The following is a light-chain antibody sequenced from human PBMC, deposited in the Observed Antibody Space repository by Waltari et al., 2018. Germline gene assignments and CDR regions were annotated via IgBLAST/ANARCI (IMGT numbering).Light chain of an antibody. CDR3: QQYNNWPLT. CDR1: QSVSSN. V-gene: IGKV3-15*01. J-gene: IGKJ4*01. CDR2: GSS. Sequence: EIVMTQSPATLSVSPGERATLSCRASQSVSSNLAWYQQKPGQAPRLLIYGSSTRATGFPARFGGSGSGTEFTLTISSMQSEDFAVYYCQQYNNWPLTFGGGTKVEIK.